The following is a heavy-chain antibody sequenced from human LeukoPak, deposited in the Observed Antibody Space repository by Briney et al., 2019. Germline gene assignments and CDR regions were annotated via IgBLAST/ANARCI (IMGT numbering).Heavy chain of an antibody. CDR1: EFTFSSYN. CDR2: ISSSSSYI. Sequence: GGSLRLSCVASEFTFSSYNMNWVRQAPGKGLEWVSCISSSSSYIYYADSVKGRFTISRDNAKNSLYLQMNSLRAEDTAVYYCAREIFWSGYYSNLHFDYWGQGTLVTVSS. CDR3: AREIFWSGYYSNLHFDY. V-gene: IGHV3-21*01. J-gene: IGHJ4*02. D-gene: IGHD3-3*01.